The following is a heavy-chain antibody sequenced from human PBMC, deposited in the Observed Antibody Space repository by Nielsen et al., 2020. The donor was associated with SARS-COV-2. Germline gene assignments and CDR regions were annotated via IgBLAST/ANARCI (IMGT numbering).Heavy chain of an antibody. D-gene: IGHD3-16*01. V-gene: IGHV4-34*01. CDR2: ISHSGDT. CDR3: ARGNSVMALDV. Sequence: SETLSLTCRVSGGSVSGFHWNWVRLPPQKGLEWIGEISHSGDTLYDASLHSRATISVDRSKNEVSLRVTSVTVADTATYYCARGNSVMALDVWGRGTTVSVS. CDR1: GGSVSGFH. J-gene: IGHJ6*02.